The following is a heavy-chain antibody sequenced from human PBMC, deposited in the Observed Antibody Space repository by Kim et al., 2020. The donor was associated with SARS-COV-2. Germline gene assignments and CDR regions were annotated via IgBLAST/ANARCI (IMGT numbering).Heavy chain of an antibody. J-gene: IGHJ4*01. V-gene: IGHV4-39*01. CDR2: ISSGGST. D-gene: IGHD3-10*01. CDR3: ARPGSVSGWFYFVS. Sequence: SETLSLTCTVSGESINIDDYYWGWIRQSPGKRLEYIGSISSGGSTYFNPTLKSRVTISLDTSKNQFSLKLNSVTAADTAVYFCARPGSVSGWFYFVSWG. CDR1: GESINIDDYY.